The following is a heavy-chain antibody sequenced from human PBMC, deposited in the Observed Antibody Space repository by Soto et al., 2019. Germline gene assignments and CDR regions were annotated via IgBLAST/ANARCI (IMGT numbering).Heavy chain of an antibody. V-gene: IGHV3-48*04. CDR1: GFTFSSYS. J-gene: IGHJ4*02. D-gene: IGHD4-4*01. CDR3: ARDSGGWGLTVTTKVGYFDY. Sequence: GGSLRLSCAASGFTFSSYSMNWVRQAPGKGLEWVSYISSSSSTIYYADSVKGRFTISRDNAKNSLYLQMNSLRAEDTAVYYCARDSGGWGLTVTTKVGYFDYWGQGTLVTVSS. CDR2: ISSSSSTI.